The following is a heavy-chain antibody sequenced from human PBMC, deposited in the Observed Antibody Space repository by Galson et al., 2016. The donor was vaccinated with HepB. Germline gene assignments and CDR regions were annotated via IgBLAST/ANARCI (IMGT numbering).Heavy chain of an antibody. D-gene: IGHD2-21*01. Sequence: SVKVSCKASGGIFNSDSFSWVRQAPGQGLEWVGGIIPSFGTPNYAQTFRDRVTITADESTSTAYLELSSLRSDDTAVYYCARGGLEIGRTDLWGMAVWGRWTKVTVSS. CDR1: GGIFNSDS. V-gene: IGHV1-69*13. CDR3: ARGGLEIGRTDLWGMAV. J-gene: IGHJ6*02. CDR2: IIPSFGTP.